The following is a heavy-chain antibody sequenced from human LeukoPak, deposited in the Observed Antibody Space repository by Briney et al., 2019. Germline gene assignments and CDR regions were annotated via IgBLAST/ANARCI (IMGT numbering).Heavy chain of an antibody. CDR1: GFTFSNAW. CDR3: TTGPYDYGSGTYNH. V-gene: IGHV3-15*01. CDR2: IKSKTDGGTT. D-gene: IGHD3-10*01. J-gene: IGHJ4*02. Sequence: PGGSLRLSCAASGFTFSNAWMSWVCQAPGKGLEWVGRIKSKTDGGTTDYAAPVKGRFTISRDDSKNTLYVQMNSLKTEDTAVYYCTTGPYDYGSGTYNHWGQGTLVTVSS.